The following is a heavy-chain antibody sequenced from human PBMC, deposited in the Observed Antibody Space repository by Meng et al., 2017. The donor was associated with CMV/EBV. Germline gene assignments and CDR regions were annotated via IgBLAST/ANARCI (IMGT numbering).Heavy chain of an antibody. Sequence: QARLVQSWAEVKKPGASVMVSCKVSRYTLTELSMHWVRQAPGKGLEWMGGFDPEDGETIYAQKFQGRVTMTEDTSTDTAYMELSSLRSEDTAVYYCATEIFGGWYSFDYWGQGTLVPSPQ. V-gene: IGHV1-24*01. CDR3: ATEIFGGWYSFDY. CDR2: FDPEDGET. J-gene: IGHJ4*02. CDR1: RYTLTELS. D-gene: IGHD6-19*01.